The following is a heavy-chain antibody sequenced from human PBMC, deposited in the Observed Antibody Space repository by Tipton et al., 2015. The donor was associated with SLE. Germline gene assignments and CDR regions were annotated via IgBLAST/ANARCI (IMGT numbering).Heavy chain of an antibody. D-gene: IGHD4-17*01. J-gene: IGHJ4*02. V-gene: IGHV4-61*09. CDR2: IYTSGGT. CDR3: ARELRCLDY. Sequence: TLSLTCTVSGGSISSGSYYWSWIRQPAGKGLEWIGYIYTSGGTNYNPSLKSRVTISVDTSKNQFSLKLSSVTAADTAVYYCARELRCLDYWGQGTLVTVSS. CDR1: GGSISSGSYY.